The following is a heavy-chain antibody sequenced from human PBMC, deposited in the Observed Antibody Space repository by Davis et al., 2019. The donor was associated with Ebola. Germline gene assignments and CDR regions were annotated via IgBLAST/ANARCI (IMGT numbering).Heavy chain of an antibody. J-gene: IGHJ4*02. Sequence: AASVKVSCKASGYTFTSYDVNWVRQASGQGLEWMGWMNPNSGDTVYAQKFQGRVTMTRNTSISTAYMELSSLRSEDTAVYYCARKPGGVVITTTPAFDYWGQGTLVTVSS. CDR2: MNPNSGDT. CDR1: GYTFTSYD. V-gene: IGHV1-8*01. D-gene: IGHD2-15*01. CDR3: ARKPGGVVITTTPAFDY.